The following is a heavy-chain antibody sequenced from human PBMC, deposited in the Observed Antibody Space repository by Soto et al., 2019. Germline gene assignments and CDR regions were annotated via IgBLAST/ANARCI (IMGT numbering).Heavy chain of an antibody. J-gene: IGHJ6*02. Sequence: GASVKVSCKASGYSFTDYHIHWVRQAPGQGLEWLGRINPKSGGTSTAQKFQGWVTMTTDTSISTASMELTRLTSDDTAIYYCARGDSKDCSNGVCSFFYYHDMDVWGQGTTVTVSS. CDR1: GYSFTDYH. CDR2: INPKSGGT. V-gene: IGHV1-2*04. CDR3: ARGDSKDCSNGVCSFFYYHDMDV. D-gene: IGHD2-8*01.